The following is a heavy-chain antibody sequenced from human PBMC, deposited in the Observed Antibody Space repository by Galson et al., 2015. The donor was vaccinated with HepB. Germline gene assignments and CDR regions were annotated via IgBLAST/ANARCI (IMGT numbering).Heavy chain of an antibody. CDR1: GDSVSSNSAA. V-gene: IGHV6-1*01. Sequence: AISGDSVSSNSAAWNWIRQSPSRGLEWLGRTYYRSKWYNDYAVSVKSRITINPDTSKNQFSLKLSSVTAADTAVYYCARGQKFDWLPRGYYYGMDVWGQGTTVTVSS. CDR3: ARGQKFDWLPRGYYYGMDV. J-gene: IGHJ6*02. D-gene: IGHD3-9*01. CDR2: TYYRSKWYN.